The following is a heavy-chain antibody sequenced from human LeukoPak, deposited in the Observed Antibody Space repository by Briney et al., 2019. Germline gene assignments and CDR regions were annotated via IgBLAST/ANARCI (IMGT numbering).Heavy chain of an antibody. CDR1: GYTFTGYY. CDR2: INPNSGGT. D-gene: IGHD5-18*01. V-gene: IGHV1-2*02. Sequence: ASVKVSCKASGYTFTGYYMHWVRQAPGQGLEWMGWINPNSGGTNYAQKFQGRVTMTRDTSISTAYMELSRLRSDDTAVYYCARDQDTAMGHYYYYYMDVWGKGTTVTVSS. J-gene: IGHJ6*03. CDR3: ARDQDTAMGHYYYYYMDV.